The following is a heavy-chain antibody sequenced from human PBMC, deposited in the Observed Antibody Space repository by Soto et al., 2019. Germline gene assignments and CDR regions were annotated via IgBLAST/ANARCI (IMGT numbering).Heavy chain of an antibody. CDR2: ISSSGNT. Sequence: SETLSLTCTVSNGSISSFYWTWVRQPAGKGLEWIGRISSSGNTIYNPSLKSRVTMSVDTSKNQFSLKLNSVTAADTAIYYCARGGALQLWPFDYWGQGTLVTVSS. CDR3: ARGGALQLWPFDY. CDR1: NGSISSFY. V-gene: IGHV4-4*07. J-gene: IGHJ4*02. D-gene: IGHD1-1*01.